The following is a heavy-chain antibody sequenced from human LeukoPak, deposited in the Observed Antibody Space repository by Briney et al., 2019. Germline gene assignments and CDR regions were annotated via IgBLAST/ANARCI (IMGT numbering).Heavy chain of an antibody. CDR2: IKQDGSEK. Sequence: GGSLRLSCAASGFTFSSYWMSWVRQAPGKGLEWVANIKQDGSEKYYVDSVKGRFTISRDNAKNSLYLQMNSLRAEDTAVYYCARDWCDRFGGWPLDCWGQGTLVTVSS. V-gene: IGHV3-7*01. CDR1: GFTFSSYW. D-gene: IGHD6-19*01. J-gene: IGHJ4*02. CDR3: ARDWCDRFGGWPLDC.